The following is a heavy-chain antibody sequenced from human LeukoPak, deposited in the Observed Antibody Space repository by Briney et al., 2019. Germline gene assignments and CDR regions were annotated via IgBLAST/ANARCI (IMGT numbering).Heavy chain of an antibody. CDR1: GYTFTSYY. J-gene: IGHJ4*02. D-gene: IGHD5-12*01. CDR3: ARGGYSDYEPTFDY. Sequence: ASVKVSCKASGYTFTSYYMHWVRQAPGQGLEWMGIINPGGGSTNYPQKFQGRVTMTRDTSTSTVYMELSSLRSEDTAVHYCARGGYSDYEPTFDYWGQGTLVTVSS. V-gene: IGHV1-46*01. CDR2: INPGGGST.